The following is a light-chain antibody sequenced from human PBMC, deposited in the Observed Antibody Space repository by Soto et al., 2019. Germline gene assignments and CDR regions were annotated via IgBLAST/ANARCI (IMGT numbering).Light chain of an antibody. Sequence: QSVLTQPASVSGSPGQSITISCTGTSSDVGGYNYVSWYQQHPGKAPKLMIYEVTNRPSGVSIRFSGSKSGNTASLTISGLQAEDEADYYCSSSTSSSYVFGTGTKVTVL. J-gene: IGLJ1*01. CDR3: SSSTSSSYV. CDR2: EVT. V-gene: IGLV2-14*01. CDR1: SSDVGGYNY.